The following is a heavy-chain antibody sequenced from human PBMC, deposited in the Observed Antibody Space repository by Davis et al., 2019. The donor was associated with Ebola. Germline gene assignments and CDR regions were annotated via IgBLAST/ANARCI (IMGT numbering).Heavy chain of an antibody. Sequence: GESLKISWKGSGYSFTSYWIGWVRQMPGKGLEWMGIIYPGDSDTRYSPSFQGQVTISADKSISTAYLQWSSLKASDTAMYYCGRQASYGSLRFDYWGQGTLVTVSS. J-gene: IGHJ4*02. V-gene: IGHV5-51*01. CDR2: IYPGDSDT. CDR3: GRQASYGSLRFDY. CDR1: GYSFTSYW. D-gene: IGHD3-16*01.